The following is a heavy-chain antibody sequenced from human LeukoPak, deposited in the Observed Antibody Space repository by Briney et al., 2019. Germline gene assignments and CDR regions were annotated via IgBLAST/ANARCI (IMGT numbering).Heavy chain of an antibody. Sequence: GGSLRLSCAASGLTFTSYWMSWVRQAPGKGLEWVANINQDGSEKDYVDSVKGRFTISRDKAKNSLYLQMNSLRAEDTAVYYCARRSNQPMLGSENYYYMDVWGKGTTVTVSS. CDR3: ARRSNQPMLGSENYYYMDV. J-gene: IGHJ6*03. D-gene: IGHD1-14*01. CDR2: INQDGSEK. V-gene: IGHV3-7*01. CDR1: GLTFTSYW.